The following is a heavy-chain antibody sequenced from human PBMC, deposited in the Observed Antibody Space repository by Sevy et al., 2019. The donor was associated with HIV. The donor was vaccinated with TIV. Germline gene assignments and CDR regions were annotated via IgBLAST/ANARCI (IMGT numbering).Heavy chain of an antibody. V-gene: IGHV4-4*07. Sequence: SETLSLTCTVSGASNSNYYWSWIRQPAGKGLEWIGRINTRGDTHYNPSLKSRVTMSIDTSQKHFSLKLTSVIAADTAVYYCARDIVVRGVFPTYYYHFYMDVWGKGTAVTVSS. J-gene: IGHJ6*03. D-gene: IGHD3-10*01. CDR1: GASNSNYY. CDR3: ARDIVVRGVFPTYYYHFYMDV. CDR2: INTRGDT.